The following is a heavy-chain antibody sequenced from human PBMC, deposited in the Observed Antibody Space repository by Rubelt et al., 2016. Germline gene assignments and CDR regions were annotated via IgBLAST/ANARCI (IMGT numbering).Heavy chain of an antibody. Sequence: QVQLVQSGAEVKKPGASVKVSCKASGYTFTGYYMHWVRQAPGQGLEWMGWINPNSGGTNYGQKFQGRVTMTRDTAISTADMELSGLGSDDTAVYYCARDLYKGPRWLVAYWGQGTLVTVSS. CDR1: GYTFTGYY. CDR2: INPNSGGT. V-gene: IGHV1-2*02. D-gene: IGHD6-19*01. CDR3: ARDLYKGPRWLVAY. J-gene: IGHJ4*02.